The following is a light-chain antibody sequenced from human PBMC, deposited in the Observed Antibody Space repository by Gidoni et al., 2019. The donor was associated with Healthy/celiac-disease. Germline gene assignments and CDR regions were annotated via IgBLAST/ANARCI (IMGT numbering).Light chain of an antibody. V-gene: IGKV2-28*01. CDR2: LGS. CDR1: QSLRHSNGYNY. J-gene: IGKJ2*04. Sequence: DLVMTQSPLSLPVTPGEPASISCRSSQSLRHSNGYNYLAWYLQKQGPSPQLLIYLGSNRASGVPERFRCSGAGKDFTLKISRVEAEDCGVYYCMQALQTPCSFGQGTKLEIK. CDR3: MQALQTPCS.